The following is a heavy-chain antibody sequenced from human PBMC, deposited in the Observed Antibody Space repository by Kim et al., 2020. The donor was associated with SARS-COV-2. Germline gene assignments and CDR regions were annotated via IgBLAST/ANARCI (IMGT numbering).Heavy chain of an antibody. CDR1: GFTFSGSA. CDR3: WSLAAAGLNEDMDV. CDR2: IRSKANSYAT. V-gene: IGHV3-73*01. Sequence: GGSLRLSCAASGFTFSGSAMRWVRQASGKGLEWVGRIRSKANSYATAYAASVKGRFTISRDDSKNTAYLQMNSLKTEDTAVYYCWSLAAAGLNEDMDVWGQGTTVTVSS. J-gene: IGHJ6*02. D-gene: IGHD6-13*01.